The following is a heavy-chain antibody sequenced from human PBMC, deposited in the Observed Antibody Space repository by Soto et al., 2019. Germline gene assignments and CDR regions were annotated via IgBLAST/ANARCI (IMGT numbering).Heavy chain of an antibody. J-gene: IGHJ6*02. Sequence: QVQLVESGGGVVQPGRSLRLSCAASGFTFSSYAMYWVRQAPGKGLEWMTVISYDGNNKYYADSVKGRFTISRDNSKNTLYLQMNSLRAEDTAVYYCARAGCDGGSCYTLVGLRYGMDVWGQGTTVTVS. CDR1: GFTFSSYA. D-gene: IGHD2-15*01. CDR3: ARAGCDGGSCYTLVGLRYGMDV. V-gene: IGHV3-30-3*01. CDR2: ISYDGNNK.